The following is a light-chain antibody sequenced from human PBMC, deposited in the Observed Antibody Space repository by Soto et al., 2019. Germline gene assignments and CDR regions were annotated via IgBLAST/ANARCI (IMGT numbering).Light chain of an antibody. V-gene: IGKV1-39*01. CDR3: QQSYSTPPT. CDR1: QSISSY. Sequence: DIQMTQSPSSLSASVGDRVTITCRASQSISSYLNWYQQKPGKAPNLLIYAAPSLRSGVPSWFSGSGSGTDFTLTIGSLQPEDFGTYYCQQSYSTPPTFGQGTKLEIK. CDR2: AAP. J-gene: IGKJ2*01.